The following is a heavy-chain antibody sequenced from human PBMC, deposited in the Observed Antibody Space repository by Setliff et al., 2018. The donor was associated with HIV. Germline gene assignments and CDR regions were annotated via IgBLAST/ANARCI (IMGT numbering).Heavy chain of an antibody. CDR2: IIPIFNTA. D-gene: IGHD3-3*01. CDR3: ASLGGYYPYYYYMDV. V-gene: IGHV1-69*13. J-gene: IGHJ6*03. CDR1: GGTFSLYA. Sequence: ASVKVSCKASGGTFSLYAINWVRQAPGQGLEWMGGIIPIFNTANYAQKFQGRVTITADESTSTAYMELSSLRSEDTAVYHCASLGGYYPYYYYMDVWGKGTTVTVSS.